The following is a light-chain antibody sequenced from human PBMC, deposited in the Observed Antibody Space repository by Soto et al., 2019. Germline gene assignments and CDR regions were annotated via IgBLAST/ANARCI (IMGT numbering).Light chain of an antibody. V-gene: IGLV1-44*01. CDR2: GNN. CDR3: AAWDDSLSGPV. J-gene: IGLJ3*02. CDR1: SSNIGRNT. Sequence: QSVLTQPPSASGTPGQRVTISCSGSSSNIGRNTVNWYQQFPGTAPKLLIYGNNQRPSGVPDRFYGSKSDTSASLAISGLQSEDEADYYCAAWDDSLSGPVFGGGTKVTVL.